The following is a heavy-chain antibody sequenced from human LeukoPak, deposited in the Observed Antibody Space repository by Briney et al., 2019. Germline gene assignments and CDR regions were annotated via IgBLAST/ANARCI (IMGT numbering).Heavy chain of an antibody. Sequence: PGGSLRLSCAASGFRFSSYAMHWVRQAPGKGLEWVAVISYDGSNKYYADSVKGRFTVSRDNSKNTLYLQMNSLRAEDTAVYYCARGGGDYGDYYFDYWGQGTLVTVSS. CDR2: ISYDGSNK. D-gene: IGHD4-17*01. V-gene: IGHV3-30-3*01. CDR1: GFRFSSYA. J-gene: IGHJ4*02. CDR3: ARGGGDYGDYYFDY.